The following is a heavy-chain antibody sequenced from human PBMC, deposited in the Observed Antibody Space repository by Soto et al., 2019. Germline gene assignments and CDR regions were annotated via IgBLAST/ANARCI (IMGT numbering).Heavy chain of an antibody. D-gene: IGHD6-13*01. CDR3: AKASPRYSSSWTRRGYYCYGMDV. CDR2: ISGSGGST. J-gene: IGHJ6*02. CDR1: GFTFSSYA. Sequence: EVQLLESGGGLVQPGGSLRLSCAASGFTFSSYAMSWVRQAPGKGLEWVSAISGSGGSTYYADSVKGRFTISRDNSKNTRFLQMDSLRAEDTAVYYCAKASPRYSSSWTRRGYYCYGMDVWGQGTTVTVSS. V-gene: IGHV3-23*01.